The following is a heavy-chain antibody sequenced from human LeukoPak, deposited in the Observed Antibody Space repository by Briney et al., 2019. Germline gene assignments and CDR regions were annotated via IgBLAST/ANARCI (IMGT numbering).Heavy chain of an antibody. CDR2: IYYSGST. J-gene: IGHJ5*02. V-gene: IGHV4-39*07. CDR1: GGSISSSSYY. Sequence: SETLSLTCTVSGGSISSSSYYWGWIRQPPGKGLEWIGSIYYSGSTYYNPSLKSRVTISVDTSKNQFSLKLSSVTAADTAVYYCARVSGFYGDYEITPWGQGTLVTVSS. CDR3: ARVSGFYGDYEITP. D-gene: IGHD4-17*01.